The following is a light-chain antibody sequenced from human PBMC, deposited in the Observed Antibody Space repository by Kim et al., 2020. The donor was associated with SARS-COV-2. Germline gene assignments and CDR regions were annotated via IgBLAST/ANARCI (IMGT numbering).Light chain of an antibody. CDR2: DNN. J-gene: IGLJ2*01. CDR1: SSNIGNNY. Sequence: QSVLTQPPSVSAAPGQKVTISCSGSSSNIGNNYVSWYQQLPGTAPKLLIYDNNKRPSGIPDRFSGSKSVTSATLGITGLQTGDEADYYCGTWDSSLSAMLFGGGTQLTVL. CDR3: GTWDSSLSAML. V-gene: IGLV1-51*01.